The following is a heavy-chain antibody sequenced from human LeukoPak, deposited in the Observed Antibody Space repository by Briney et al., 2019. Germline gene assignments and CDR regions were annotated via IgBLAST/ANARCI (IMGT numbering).Heavy chain of an antibody. CDR3: AKELAAVGVPSFDS. J-gene: IGHJ4*02. D-gene: IGHD6-13*01. CDR1: EFTFSSYA. Sequence: GGSLRLSCAASEFTFSSYAMSWVRLTPGKGLEWVSGIRSTGGGTYYADSVKGRFTISRDNSKNTLYLQMNSLRAEDTAVYYCAKELAAVGVPSFDSWGQGTLVTVSS. V-gene: IGHV3-23*01. CDR2: IRSTGGGT.